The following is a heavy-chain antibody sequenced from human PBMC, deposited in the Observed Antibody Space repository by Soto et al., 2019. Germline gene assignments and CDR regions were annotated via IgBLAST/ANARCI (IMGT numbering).Heavy chain of an antibody. D-gene: IGHD2-21*02. Sequence: GGSLRLSCAASGFSISSDAMSWVRQAPGKGLEWVSGISCSGANTNYADSVKGRFAISIDNSKNALYLQMSSLRAEDTSVYYCAKRQSGNFGPFDSWGQGTLVTVSS. CDR2: ISCSGANT. J-gene: IGHJ4*02. CDR1: GFSISSDA. CDR3: AKRQSGNFGPFDS. V-gene: IGHV3-23*01.